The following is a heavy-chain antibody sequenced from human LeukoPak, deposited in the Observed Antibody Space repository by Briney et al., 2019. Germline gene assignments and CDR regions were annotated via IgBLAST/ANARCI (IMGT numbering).Heavy chain of an antibody. V-gene: IGHV4-4*07. CDR2: IYTSGST. CDR1: GGSISSYY. J-gene: IGHJ3*02. CDR3: ARDGHSYYDFWSGYYEDAFDI. D-gene: IGHD3-3*01. Sequence: KPSETLSLTCTVSGGSISSYYWSWIRQPAGKGLEWIGRIYTSGSTNYNPSLKSRVTMSVDTSKNQFSLKLSSVTAADTAVYYCARDGHSYYDFWSGYYEDAFDIWGQGTMVTVSS.